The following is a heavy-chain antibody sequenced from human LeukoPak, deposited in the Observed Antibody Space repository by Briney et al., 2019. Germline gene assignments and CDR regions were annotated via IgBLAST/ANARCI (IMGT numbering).Heavy chain of an antibody. CDR2: INGSGGST. CDR1: GFTFSSYA. V-gene: IGHV3-23*01. Sequence: TGGSLRLSCAASGFTFSSYAMSWVRQAPGKGLEWVSAINGSGGSTYYADSVKGRFTISRDNSKNTLYLQMNSLRAEDTVVYHSAASLRYFDWPGAFDYWGQGTLVTVSS. CDR3: AASLRYFDWPGAFDY. J-gene: IGHJ4*02. D-gene: IGHD3-9*01.